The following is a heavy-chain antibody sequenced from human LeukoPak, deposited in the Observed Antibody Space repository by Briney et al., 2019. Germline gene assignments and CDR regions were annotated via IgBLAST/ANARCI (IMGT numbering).Heavy chain of an antibody. D-gene: IGHD2-8*01. CDR1: GYTFTSYA. J-gene: IGHJ5*02. Sequence: ASVKVSCKASGYTFTSYAIHWVRQAPGQRLEWMGWISAGNGNTKYSQNFQGRVTFISNTSATTAFMELSSLRSEDAAVYYCARGVYANKKKNNWFDPWGQGTLVTVSS. CDR2: ISAGNGNT. CDR3: ARGVYANKKKNNWFDP. V-gene: IGHV1-3*01.